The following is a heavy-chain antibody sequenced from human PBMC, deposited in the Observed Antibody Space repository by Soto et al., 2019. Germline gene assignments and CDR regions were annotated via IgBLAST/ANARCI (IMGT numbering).Heavy chain of an antibody. Sequence: SETLSLTCTVSGGSISSYYWSWIRQPPGKGLEWIGYIYYSGSTNYNPSLKSRVTISVDTSKNQFSLKLSSVTAADTAVYYCARGGYDVGFDPRGQGTLVTVSS. V-gene: IGHV4-59*01. D-gene: IGHD5-12*01. CDR1: GGSISSYY. J-gene: IGHJ5*02. CDR3: ARGGYDVGFDP. CDR2: IYYSGST.